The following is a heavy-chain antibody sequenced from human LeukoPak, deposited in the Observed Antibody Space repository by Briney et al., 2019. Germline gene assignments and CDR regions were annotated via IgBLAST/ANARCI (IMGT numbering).Heavy chain of an antibody. V-gene: IGHV1-69*06. J-gene: IGHJ6*03. CDR1: GGTFSSYA. CDR2: IIPIFGTA. Sequence: SVKVSCKASGGTFSSYAISWVRQAPGRGLEWMGGIIPIFGTANYAQKFQGRVTITADKSTSTAYMELSSLRSEDTAVYYCASNWGPYYYYYYMDVWGKGTTVTVSS. CDR3: ASNWGPYYYYYYMDV. D-gene: IGHD7-27*01.